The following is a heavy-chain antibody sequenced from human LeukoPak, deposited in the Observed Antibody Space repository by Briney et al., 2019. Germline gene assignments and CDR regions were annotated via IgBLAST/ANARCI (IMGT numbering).Heavy chain of an antibody. CDR1: GYTFTGYY. CDR2: INPNSGGT. J-gene: IGHJ3*02. Sequence: ASVKVSCKASGYTFTGYYMHWVRQAPGQGLEWVGRINPNSGGTNYAQKFQGRVTMTRDTSISTAYMELSRLRSDDTAVYYCARDRSWRSGSYGVDAAFDIWGQGTMVTVSS. CDR3: ARDRSWRSGSYGVDAAFDI. V-gene: IGHV1-2*06. D-gene: IGHD1-26*01.